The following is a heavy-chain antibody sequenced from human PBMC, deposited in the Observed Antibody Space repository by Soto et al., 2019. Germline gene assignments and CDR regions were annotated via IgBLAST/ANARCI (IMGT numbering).Heavy chain of an antibody. J-gene: IGHJ3*02. CDR1: GGSISSYY. CDR3: ASESTVTDAFDI. V-gene: IGHV4-59*01. D-gene: IGHD4-17*01. Sequence: QVQLQESGPGLVKPSETLSLTCTVSGGSISSYYWSWIRQPPGKGLEWIGYIYYSGSTNYNPSLKNRVTISVDTPKNQLSLKLSSVTAADTAVYYCASESTVTDAFDIWGQGTMVTVSS. CDR2: IYYSGST.